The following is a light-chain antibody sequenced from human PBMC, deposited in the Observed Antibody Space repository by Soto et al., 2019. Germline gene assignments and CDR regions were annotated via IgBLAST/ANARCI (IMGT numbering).Light chain of an antibody. J-gene: IGKJ1*01. V-gene: IGKV3-11*01. CDR1: ESVGSS. Sequence: VLGKTAGPGCCSTRKRDTLSCRTSESVGSSLLAWYQQKPGQAPRLLIYDASNRATGIPARFSGSGSGTDFTLTISSLQPEDFATYDCQQSYSTPLTFGQVTKV. CDR2: DAS. CDR3: QQSYSTPLT.